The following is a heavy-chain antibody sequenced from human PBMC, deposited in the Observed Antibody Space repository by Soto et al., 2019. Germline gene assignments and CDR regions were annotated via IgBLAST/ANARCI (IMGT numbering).Heavy chain of an antibody. CDR3: AKDRGGDCSDNACYFGGDY. V-gene: IGHV3-30*18. CDR2: ISHDGSNA. CDR1: GFTFRYYG. J-gene: IGHJ4*02. Sequence: PGGSVRLSCAASGFTFRYYGMHWVRQAPGKGLECVAVISHDGSNAFYADSVKGRFTISRDNSKNMLYLQMNSLKPEDTAVYYCAKDRGGDCSDNACYFGGDYWGRGNLVTVSS. D-gene: IGHD2-15*01.